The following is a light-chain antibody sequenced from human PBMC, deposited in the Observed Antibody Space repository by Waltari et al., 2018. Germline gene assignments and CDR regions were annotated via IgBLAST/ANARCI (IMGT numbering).Light chain of an antibody. CDR2: AVS. Sequence: QSALTQPASVSGSPGQSITTSFPGTSSDIGTYNNVSWYQQHPGKAPKLMIYAVSNRPSGVSNRFSASKSGNTASLTISGLQVEDEADYYCSSYTSTDTWVFGGGTKLTVL. J-gene: IGLJ3*02. V-gene: IGLV2-14*03. CDR1: SSDIGTYNN. CDR3: SSYTSTDTWV.